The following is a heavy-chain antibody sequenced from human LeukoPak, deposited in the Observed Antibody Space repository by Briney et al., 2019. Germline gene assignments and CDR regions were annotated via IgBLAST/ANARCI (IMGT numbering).Heavy chain of an antibody. CDR3: AKQLGYCSDGSCYFPY. Sequence: PGGSLRLSCAASGLTVNNNYMSWVRQAPGKGLEWVSAISNNGGYTYYADSVQGRFTISRDNSKSTLCLQMNSLRAEDTAVYYCAKQLGYCSDGSCYFPYWGQGTLVTVSS. D-gene: IGHD2-15*01. CDR1: GLTVNNNY. V-gene: IGHV3-23*01. J-gene: IGHJ4*02. CDR2: ISNNGGYT.